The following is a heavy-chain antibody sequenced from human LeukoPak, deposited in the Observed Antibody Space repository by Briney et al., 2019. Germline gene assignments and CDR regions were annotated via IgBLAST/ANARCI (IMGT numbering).Heavy chain of an antibody. CDR1: GLPFRNYG. J-gene: IGHJ6*03. CDR2: IRYDGINE. CDR3: AKEVFRQGYGGIMDV. Sequence: GSLSLSCAVSGLPFRNYGMHWVRQAPGKGLEGVGFIRYDGINEYYGDSVKGRFTISRDNSKDTLFLQMHSLRTEDTAVYYCAKEVFRQGYGGIMDVWGKGTTVTVSS. D-gene: IGHD3-16*01. V-gene: IGHV3-30*02.